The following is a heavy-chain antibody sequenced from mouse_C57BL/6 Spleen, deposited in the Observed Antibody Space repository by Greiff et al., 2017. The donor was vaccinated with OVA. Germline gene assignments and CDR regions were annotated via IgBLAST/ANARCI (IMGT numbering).Heavy chain of an antibody. Sequence: EVNVVESGGGLVKPGGSLKLSCAASGFTFSDYGMHWVRQAPEKGLEWVAYISSGSSTIYYADTVKGRFTISRDNAKNTLFLQMTSLRSEDTAMYYCARELGPSWFAYWGQGTLVTVSA. V-gene: IGHV5-17*01. CDR2: ISSGSSTI. J-gene: IGHJ3*01. CDR1: GFTFSDYG. CDR3: ARELGPSWFAY. D-gene: IGHD4-1*01.